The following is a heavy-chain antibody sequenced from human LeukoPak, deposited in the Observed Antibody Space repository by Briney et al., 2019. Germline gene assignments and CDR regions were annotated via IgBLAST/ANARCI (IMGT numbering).Heavy chain of an antibody. Sequence: PGGSLRLSCAVSGFTFSSYGMHWVRQAPGKGLEWVAVISYDGSNKYYADSVKGRFTISRGNSKNTLYLQMNSLRAEDTAVYYCARDAYSTRYYYYGMDVWGQGTTVTVSS. D-gene: IGHD4-11*01. V-gene: IGHV3-30*03. CDR1: GFTFSSYG. CDR2: ISYDGSNK. J-gene: IGHJ6*02. CDR3: ARDAYSTRYYYYGMDV.